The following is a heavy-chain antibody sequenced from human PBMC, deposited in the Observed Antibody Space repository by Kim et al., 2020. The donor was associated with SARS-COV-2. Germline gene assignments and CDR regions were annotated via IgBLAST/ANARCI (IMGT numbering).Heavy chain of an antibody. CDR3: AKDGGPHYDFWSGYYHFDY. D-gene: IGHD3-3*01. Sequence: GGSLRLSCAASGFTFGDYAMHWVRQAPGKGLEWVSGISWNSGSIGYADSVKGRFTISRDNAKNSLYLQMNSLRAEDTALYYCAKDGGPHYDFWSGYYHFDYWGQGTLVTVSS. CDR2: ISWNSGSI. CDR1: GFTFGDYA. V-gene: IGHV3-9*01. J-gene: IGHJ4*02.